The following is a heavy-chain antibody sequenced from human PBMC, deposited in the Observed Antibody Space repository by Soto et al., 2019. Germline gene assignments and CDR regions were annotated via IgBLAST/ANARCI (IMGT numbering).Heavy chain of an antibody. CDR2: IYYSGSA. D-gene: IGHD3-10*01. Sequence: QVQLQESGPGLVKPSETLSLTCTVSGDSVTSVTDYCSWMRQPPGKGLEWIGYIYYSGSADYNPSLGSRVTISIATSKNQCSLKLTSVTAAYTAVYYCARGVGFGYYYYHMDIWGQGTKVTVSS. CDR1: GDSVTSVTDY. CDR3: ARGVGFGYYYYHMDI. V-gene: IGHV4-61*01. J-gene: IGHJ6*02.